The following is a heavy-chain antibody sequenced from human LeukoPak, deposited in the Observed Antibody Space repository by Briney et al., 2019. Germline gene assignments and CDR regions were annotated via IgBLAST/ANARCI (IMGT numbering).Heavy chain of an antibody. CDR3: AGRDY. CDR2: VYTSGST. Sequence: SETLSLTCTVSGAPINNYYWSWIRQPAGKGLEWIGRVYTSGSTNYNPSFRSRVTMSVDKSKNQFSLKLTSVTAADTAVYYCAGRDYWGQGTLVTVSS. V-gene: IGHV4-4*07. CDR1: GAPINNYY. J-gene: IGHJ4*02.